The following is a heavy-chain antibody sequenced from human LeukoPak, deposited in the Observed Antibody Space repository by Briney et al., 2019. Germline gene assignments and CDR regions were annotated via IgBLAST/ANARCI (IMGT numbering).Heavy chain of an antibody. CDR2: MYTSGET. CDR3: AAGSQSTALIK. J-gene: IGHJ4*02. D-gene: IGHD5-18*01. V-gene: IGHV4-4*07. Sequence: SETLSLTCTASGGSSSSYYWSWIRQPAGRGLEWIGRMYTSGETNYNPTLKSRITISLDTSKNQFSLRLSSVTAADTAVYYCAAGSQSTALIKWGQGTLVTVSS. CDR1: GGSSSSYY.